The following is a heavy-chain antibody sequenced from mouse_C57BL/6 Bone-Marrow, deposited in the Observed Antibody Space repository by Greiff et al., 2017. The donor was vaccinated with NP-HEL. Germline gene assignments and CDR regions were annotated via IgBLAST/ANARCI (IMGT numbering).Heavy chain of an antibody. J-gene: IGHJ4*01. V-gene: IGHV1-52*01. CDR3: ARSRGGYSDYDVDY. Sequence: QVQLQQPGAELVRPGSSVKLSCKASGYTFTSYWMHWVKQRPIQGLEWIGNIDPSDSETHYNQKFKDKATLTVDKSSSTAYMQLSSLTSEDSAVYYCARSRGGYSDYDVDYWGRGTSVTVSS. CDR1: GYTFTSYW. CDR2: IDPSDSET.